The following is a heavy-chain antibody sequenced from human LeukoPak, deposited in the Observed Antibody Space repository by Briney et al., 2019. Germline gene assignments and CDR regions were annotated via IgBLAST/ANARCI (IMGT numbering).Heavy chain of an antibody. V-gene: IGHV4-39*01. CDR2: IYYSGST. CDR1: GGSISSSSYY. D-gene: IGHD3-22*01. CDR3: ARPQYYYDSSGYSPFDAFDI. J-gene: IGHJ3*02. Sequence: PSETLSLTCTVSGGSISSSSYYWGWIRQPPGKGLEWIGSIYYSGSTYYNPSLKSRVTISVDTSKNQFSLKLSSVTAADTAVYYCARPQYYYDSSGYSPFDAFDIWGQGTMVTVPS.